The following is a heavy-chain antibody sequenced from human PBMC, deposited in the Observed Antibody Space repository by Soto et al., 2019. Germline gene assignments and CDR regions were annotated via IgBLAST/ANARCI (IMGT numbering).Heavy chain of an antibody. CDR1: GYTLTELS. D-gene: IGHD3-9*01. Sequence: ASVKVSCKVSGYTLTELSMHWVRQAPGKGLEWMGGFDPEDGETIYAQKFQGRVTMTEDTSTDTAYMELSSLRSEDTAVYYCATAVLRYFDCPNGGDAFDIWGQGTMVTVSS. V-gene: IGHV1-24*01. J-gene: IGHJ3*02. CDR3: ATAVLRYFDCPNGGDAFDI. CDR2: FDPEDGET.